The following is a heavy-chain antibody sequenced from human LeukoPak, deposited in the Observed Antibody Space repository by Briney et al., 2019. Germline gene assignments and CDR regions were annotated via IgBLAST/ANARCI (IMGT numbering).Heavy chain of an antibody. CDR3: ARDGYDSSGYVYYYYGMDV. J-gene: IGHJ6*02. D-gene: IGHD3-22*01. Sequence: GASVKVSCKASGYTFTSYYMHWVRQAPGQGLEWMGIINPSGGSTTYAQMFQGRVTMTRDTSTSTVYMELRSLRSEDTAVYYCARDGYDSSGYVYYYYGMDVWGQGTTVTVSS. CDR2: INPSGGST. CDR1: GYTFTSYY. V-gene: IGHV1-46*01.